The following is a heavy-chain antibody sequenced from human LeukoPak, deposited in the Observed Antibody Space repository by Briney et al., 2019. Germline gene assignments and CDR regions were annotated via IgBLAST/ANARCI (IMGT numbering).Heavy chain of an antibody. CDR2: INAGNGNT. Sequence: VASVTVSCKASGYTFTSYAMHWVRQAPGQRLEWMGWINAGNGNTKYSQKFQGRVTITRDTSASTAYMELSSLRSEDTAVYYCARGSAGQWLVRVYFQHWGQGTLVTVSS. J-gene: IGHJ1*01. CDR3: ARGSAGQWLVRVYFQH. D-gene: IGHD6-19*01. CDR1: GYTFTSYA. V-gene: IGHV1-3*01.